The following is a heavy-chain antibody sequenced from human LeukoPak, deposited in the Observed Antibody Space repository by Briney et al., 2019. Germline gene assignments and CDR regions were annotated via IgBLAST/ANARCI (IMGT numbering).Heavy chain of an antibody. V-gene: IGHV1-2*06. CDR1: GYTFIDYF. D-gene: IGHD3-3*01. J-gene: IGHJ4*02. CDR2: LNPNSGGT. Sequence: ASVKVSCKTSGYTFIDYFIHWVRQAPGQGLEWMGRLNPNSGGTNYAQKFQGRVTMTRDTSISAAYVELSRLRSDDTAVYYCARGYDFWSGYSEGGYWGQGTLVTVSS. CDR3: ARGYDFWSGYSEGGY.